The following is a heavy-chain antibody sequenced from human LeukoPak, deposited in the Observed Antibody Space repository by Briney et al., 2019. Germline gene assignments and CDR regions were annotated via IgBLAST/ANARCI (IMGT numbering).Heavy chain of an antibody. CDR2: INGDGSST. V-gene: IGHV3-74*01. CDR3: TKVSSTVSPWA. J-gene: IGHJ5*02. CDR1: GFTFTNYW. Sequence: PGGSLRLSCAASGFTFTNYWMYWVRQAPGKGLVCVSRINGDGSSTNYADSVKGRFTISRDNAKNTLYLQMNSLRAEDTAVYYCTKVSSTVSPWASGQGTLVTVSS. D-gene: IGHD3-16*02.